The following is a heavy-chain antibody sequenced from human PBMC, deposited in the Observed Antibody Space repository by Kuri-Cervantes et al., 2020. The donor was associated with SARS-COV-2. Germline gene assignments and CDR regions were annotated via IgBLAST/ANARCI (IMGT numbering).Heavy chain of an antibody. CDR2: INDSGST. J-gene: IGHJ3*02. Sequence: GSLRLSCAVYGGSFSGYYWSWIRQPPGKGLEWIGEINDSGSTNYNPSLKGRVTISVDTSKNQFSLKLSSVTAADTAVYYCARALPWDLRGNDAFDIWGQGTMVTVSS. CDR3: ARALPWDLRGNDAFDI. D-gene: IGHD1-26*01. CDR1: GGSFSGYY. V-gene: IGHV4-34*01.